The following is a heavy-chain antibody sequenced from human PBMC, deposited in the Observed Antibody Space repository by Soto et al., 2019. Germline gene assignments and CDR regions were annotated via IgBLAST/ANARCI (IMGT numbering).Heavy chain of an antibody. CDR2: IFHSGST. V-gene: IGHV4-30-2*06. Sequence: SETLSLTCAVSGASITSDGYSWSWIRQSPGKGLEWIGYIFHSGSTQYNPSLRGRVTISVDRSKNQFSLRLNSVTAADTAVYYCARDPSHWFDPWGQGSLVTVSS. CDR3: ARDPSHWFDP. CDR1: GASITSDGYS. J-gene: IGHJ5*02.